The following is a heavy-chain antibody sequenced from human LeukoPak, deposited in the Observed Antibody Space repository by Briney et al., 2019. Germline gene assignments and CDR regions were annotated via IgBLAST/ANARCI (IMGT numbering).Heavy chain of an antibody. D-gene: IGHD1-26*01. CDR3: ARRVAGSYHDAFDI. Sequence: PGESLKISCTGSGYSFTSYWIGWVRQMPGKGLEWMGIIYPGDSDTRYSPSFQGQVTISADKSISTAYLQWSSLRASDTGMYYCARRVAGSYHDAFDIWGQGTMVTVSS. V-gene: IGHV5-51*01. CDR2: IYPGDSDT. CDR1: GYSFTSYW. J-gene: IGHJ3*02.